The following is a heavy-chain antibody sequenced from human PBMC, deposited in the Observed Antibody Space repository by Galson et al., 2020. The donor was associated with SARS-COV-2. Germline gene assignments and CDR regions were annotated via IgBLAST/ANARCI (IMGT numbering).Heavy chain of an antibody. V-gene: IGHV1-2*02. CDR3: ARDGTAMVTNGFDI. CDR1: GYTFNGYY. Sequence: ASVKVSCKASGYTFNGYYMHWVRQAPGQGLEWMGWINPNSGGTNYAQKFQGRVTMTRDTSISIAYMELSRLRSDDTAVYYCARDGTAMVTNGFDIWGQGTMVTVSS. J-gene: IGHJ3*02. D-gene: IGHD5-18*01. CDR2: INPNSGGT.